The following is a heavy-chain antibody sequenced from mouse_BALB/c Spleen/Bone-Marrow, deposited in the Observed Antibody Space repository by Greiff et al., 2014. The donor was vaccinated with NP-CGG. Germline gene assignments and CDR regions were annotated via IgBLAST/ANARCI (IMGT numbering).Heavy chain of an antibody. CDR2: INPGSGGT. V-gene: IGHV1-54*01. Sequence: QVQLQQPGAELVRPGTSVKVSCKASGYAFTNYLIEWVKQRPGQGLEWIGVINPGSGGTNYNEKFKGKATLTADKSSSTAYMQLSSLTSDDSAVYFCASSGAYGYDWLAYWGQGTLVTVSA. CDR1: GYAFTNYL. D-gene: IGHD2-2*01. CDR3: ASSGAYGYDWLAY. J-gene: IGHJ3*01.